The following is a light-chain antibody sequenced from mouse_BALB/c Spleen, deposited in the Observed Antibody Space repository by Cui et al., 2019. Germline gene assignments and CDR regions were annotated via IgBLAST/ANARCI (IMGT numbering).Light chain of an antibody. J-gene: IGKJ5*01. V-gene: IGKV4-59*01. Sequence: QIVLTQSPAIMSASPAEKVTMTCSASSSVSYMHWYQQKSGTSPKRWIYDTSKLASGVPARFSGSGSGTSYSLTISSMEAEDAATYYCQQWSSNPPPTFGAGTKLELK. CDR2: DTS. CDR3: QQWSSNPPPT. CDR1: SSVSY.